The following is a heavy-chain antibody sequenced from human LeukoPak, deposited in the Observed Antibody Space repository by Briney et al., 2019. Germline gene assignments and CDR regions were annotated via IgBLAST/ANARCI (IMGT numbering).Heavy chain of an antibody. CDR3: GRRGSYSSSSRYWFDP. D-gene: IGHD6-6*01. CDR2: IFQSGST. Sequence: KTSGTLSLTCAVSVDSISSSNWWNWVRQSPGKGLEWIGEIFQSGSTSYNPSLKSRVTISLDKSKNQFSLKLNSVTAADTAIYYCGRRGSYSSSSRYWFDPWGQGTLVTVSS. V-gene: IGHV4-4*02. CDR1: VDSISSSNW. J-gene: IGHJ5*02.